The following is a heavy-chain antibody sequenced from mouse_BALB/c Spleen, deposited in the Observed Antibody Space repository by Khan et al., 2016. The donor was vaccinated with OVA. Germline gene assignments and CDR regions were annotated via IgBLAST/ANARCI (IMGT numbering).Heavy chain of an antibody. J-gene: IGHJ3*01. CDR2: IRKKASGYTT. V-gene: IGHV7-3*02. CDR1: GFTFSDYY. CDR3: ARVDYGYGFAY. D-gene: IGHD1-2*01. Sequence: EVELVESGGGLVEPGGSLRLSCATSGFTFSDYYMSWVRQPPGKALEWLGFIRKKASGYTTEYSASVKGRFTISRDNSQSILYLQMNSLRAEESATYYSARVDYGYGFAYWGQGTLVTVSA.